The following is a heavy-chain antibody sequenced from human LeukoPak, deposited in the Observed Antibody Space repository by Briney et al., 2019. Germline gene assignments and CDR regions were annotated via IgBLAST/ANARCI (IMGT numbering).Heavy chain of an antibody. V-gene: IGHV3-48*04. CDR2: ISSSSFKI. CDR3: VRDPSYGSSWYYYMDV. J-gene: IGHJ6*03. Sequence: SGGSLRLSCAASEFTFVRYAMNWVCQAPGKGLEWVSYISSSSFKIGYADSVKGRFTISRDNSKNSLYLQMDSLRVEDTAVYYCVRDPSYGSSWYYYMDVWGKGTTVTVSS. D-gene: IGHD6-13*01. CDR1: EFTFVRYA.